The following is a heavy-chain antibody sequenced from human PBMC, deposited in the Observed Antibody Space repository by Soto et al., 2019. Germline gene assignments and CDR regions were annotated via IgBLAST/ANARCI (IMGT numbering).Heavy chain of an antibody. Sequence: GGSLRLSCAASGFTFSSYAMSWVRQAPGKGLEWVSAISGSGGSTYYADSVKGRFTISRDNSKNTLYLQMNSLRAEDTAVYYCAKLSVLRCLEWLFPHTTSFAYWGQGTLVTVSS. CDR1: GFTFSSYA. V-gene: IGHV3-23*01. CDR3: AKLSVLRCLEWLFPHTTSFAY. J-gene: IGHJ4*02. CDR2: ISGSGGST. D-gene: IGHD3-3*01.